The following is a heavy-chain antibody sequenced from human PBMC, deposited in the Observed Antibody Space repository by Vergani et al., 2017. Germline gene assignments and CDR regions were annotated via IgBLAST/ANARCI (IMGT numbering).Heavy chain of an antibody. CDR1: GFTFSSYW. CDR3: ARLYCRSTSGXFDY. V-gene: IGHV3-7*01. CDR2: IKQDGSEK. D-gene: IGHD2-2*01. J-gene: IGHJ4*02. Sequence: EVQLVESGGGLVQPGGSLRLSCAASGFTFSSYWMSWVRQAPGKGLEWVANIKQDGSEKYYVDSVMGRFTISRDNAKNSLYLQMNSLRAEDTAVYYCARLYCRSTSGXFDYWGQGTLVTVSS.